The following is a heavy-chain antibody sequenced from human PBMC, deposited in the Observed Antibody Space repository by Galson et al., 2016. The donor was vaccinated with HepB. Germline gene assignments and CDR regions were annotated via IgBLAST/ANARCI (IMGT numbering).Heavy chain of an antibody. D-gene: IGHD3-10*01. Sequence: SLRLSCAASGFTFSSYAMSWVRQAPGKGLEWVSGISGSGDNTYYADSVKGRFTISRDNSKNALYLQMNSLRAEDTAVYYCAKPGTTNAFDIWGQGTMVTVSS. CDR1: GFTFSSYA. J-gene: IGHJ3*02. CDR3: AKPGTTNAFDI. V-gene: IGHV3-23*01. CDR2: ISGSGDNT.